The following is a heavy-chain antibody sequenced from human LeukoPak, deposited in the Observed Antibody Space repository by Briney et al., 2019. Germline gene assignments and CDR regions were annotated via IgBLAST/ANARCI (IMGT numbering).Heavy chain of an antibody. V-gene: IGHV3-30*04. J-gene: IGHJ4*02. CDR2: ISYDGSNK. CDR3: ARDVPPLFDY. Sequence: PGRSLRLSCAASGFTFSSYAMHWVRQAPGKGLEWVAVISYDGSNKYYADSVKGRFTISRDNSKNTLYLQMNSLRAEDTAVYYCARDVPPLFDYWGQGTLVTVYS. CDR1: GFTFSSYA.